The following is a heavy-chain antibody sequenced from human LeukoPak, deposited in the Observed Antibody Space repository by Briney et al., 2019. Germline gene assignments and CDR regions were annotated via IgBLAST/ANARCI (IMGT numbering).Heavy chain of an antibody. V-gene: IGHV3-11*01. J-gene: IGHJ5*02. Sequence: GGSLRLSCAASGFTFSVYYMSWFRQAPGKGLVWVSYISSSGTTIYYADSVKGRFTISRDNAKNSVYLQMNSLRGEDTAVYYCARGSGYSYGPWGQGTLVTVSS. CDR3: ARGSGYSYGP. D-gene: IGHD5-18*01. CDR1: GFTFSVYY. CDR2: ISSSGTTI.